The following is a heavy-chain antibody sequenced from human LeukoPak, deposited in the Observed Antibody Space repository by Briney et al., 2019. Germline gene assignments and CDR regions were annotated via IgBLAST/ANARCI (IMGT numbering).Heavy chain of an antibody. CDR2: IYYSGST. J-gene: IGHJ6*02. CDR1: GGSISSSSYY. V-gene: IGHV4-39*01. Sequence: SETLSLTCTVSGGSISSSSYYWGWIRQPPGKGLEWIGSIYYSGSTYYNPSLKSRVTISVDTSKNQFSLKLSSVTAADTAVYYCARQEYYYDSSGPGRSYYYYYGMDVWGQGTLVTVSS. D-gene: IGHD3-22*01. CDR3: ARQEYYYDSSGPGRSYYYYYGMDV.